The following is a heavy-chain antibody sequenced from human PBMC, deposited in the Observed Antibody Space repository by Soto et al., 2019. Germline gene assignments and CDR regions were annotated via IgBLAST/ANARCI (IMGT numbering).Heavy chain of an antibody. D-gene: IGHD4-17*01. CDR2: IYHSWST. J-gene: IGHJ4*02. Sequence: SETLSLTCAVSGGSISSGGYSCNWIRQPPGKGLELFGYIYHSWSTYYNPSLKSRVTISVDRSKNQFSLKLSSVTAADTAVYYCARGMTTVTTFDYWGQGTLVTVSS. CDR3: ARGMTTVTTFDY. V-gene: IGHV4-30-2*01. CDR1: GGSISSGGYS.